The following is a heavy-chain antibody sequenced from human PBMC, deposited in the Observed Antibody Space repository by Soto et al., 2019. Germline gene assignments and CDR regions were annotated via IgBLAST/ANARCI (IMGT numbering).Heavy chain of an antibody. J-gene: IGHJ4*02. V-gene: IGHV1-46*04. Sequence: QAQLVQSGAEVKKPGASVKVSCKASGYTFTDYYMHWVRQAPGQGPEWMGVVNPNDGDTAYAQKLQGRVTVTRDTSTSIVYLELSSLRTEDTVVYYCARDLHGYGDSHYWGQGTLVTVSS. CDR2: VNPNDGDT. CDR3: ARDLHGYGDSHY. D-gene: IGHD4-17*01. CDR1: GYTFTDYY.